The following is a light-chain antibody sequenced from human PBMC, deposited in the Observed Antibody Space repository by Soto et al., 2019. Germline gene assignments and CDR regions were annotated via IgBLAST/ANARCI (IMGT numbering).Light chain of an antibody. Sequence: EIVMTHSPGTLSVSPGERATLSCGASQGVSSNLAWYQQKPGQAPRLLIYGASSRATGIPARFSGSGSGTEFTLTISSLQSEDFAVYYCQQYNDWPLTFGGGTKVDIK. CDR2: GAS. CDR3: QQYNDWPLT. CDR1: QGVSSN. J-gene: IGKJ4*01. V-gene: IGKV3-15*01.